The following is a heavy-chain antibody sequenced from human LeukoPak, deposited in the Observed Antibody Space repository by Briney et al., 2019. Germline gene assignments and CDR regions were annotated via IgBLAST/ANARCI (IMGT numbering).Heavy chain of an antibody. CDR1: GLTFSDYV. Sequence: GGSLRLSCAASGLTFSDYVMHWVRQAPGKGLEWVAVVSYGGSNQYYADSVKGRFTISRDNSKNTFYLQMNSLRAEDTAVYYCARARGGTSLDYWGQGTLVTVSS. CDR3: ARARGGTSLDY. J-gene: IGHJ4*02. D-gene: IGHD3-10*01. CDR2: VSYGGSNQ. V-gene: IGHV3-30-3*01.